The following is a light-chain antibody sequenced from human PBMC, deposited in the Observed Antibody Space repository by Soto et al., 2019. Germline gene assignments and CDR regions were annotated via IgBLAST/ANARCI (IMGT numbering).Light chain of an antibody. CDR3: QQFDNLP. V-gene: IGKV1-33*01. CDR2: DAS. Sequence: DIQMTQSPSSLSASVGDRVTITCKASQDIRNHLNWYQQKPGKAPKLLIYDASNLETGVPSRFSGSGSGTDFTFTISSLQPEDIATYYCQQFDNLPFGQGTKLEIK. CDR1: QDIRNH. J-gene: IGKJ2*01.